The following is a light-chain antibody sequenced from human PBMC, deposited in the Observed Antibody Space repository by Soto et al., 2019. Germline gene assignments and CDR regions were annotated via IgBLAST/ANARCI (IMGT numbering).Light chain of an antibody. CDR3: QQYGTSPELT. CDR1: QSVSSSY. Sequence: EIVLTQSPGTLSLSPGESATLSCRASQSVSSSYLAWYRQKPGQAPRLLIYGASSRATGIPDRFSGSGSGTDFTLTISRLEPEDFAVYYCQQYGTSPELTFGGGTKVEIE. V-gene: IGKV3-20*01. CDR2: GAS. J-gene: IGKJ4*01.